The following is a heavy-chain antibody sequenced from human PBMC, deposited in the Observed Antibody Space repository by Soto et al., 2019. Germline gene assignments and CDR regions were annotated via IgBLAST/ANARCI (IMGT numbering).Heavy chain of an antibody. J-gene: IGHJ6*02. Sequence: QVQLVQSGAEVKNPGASVKVSCKASGYTFTRYGIGWARQAPGQGLEWMGWINTYNGNTTYAQHVQGRVTLTTDTSKSTAYMELRSLRSNDTAIYYCAMVDVYVTPSPQDVWGQGTTVIVSS. CDR2: INTYNGNT. CDR3: AMVDVYVTPSPQDV. D-gene: IGHD3-16*01. CDR1: GYTFTRYG. V-gene: IGHV1-18*01.